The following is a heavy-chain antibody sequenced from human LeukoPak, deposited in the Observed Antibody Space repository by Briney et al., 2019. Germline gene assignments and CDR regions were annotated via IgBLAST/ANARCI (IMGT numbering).Heavy chain of an antibody. CDR3: ARRSRVRGVRVGWFDP. V-gene: IGHV4-61*02. CDR1: GGSISSGSYY. Sequence: SETLSLTCTVSGGSISSGSYYWSWIRQPAGKGLEWIGRIYTSGSTNYNPSLKSRVTISVDTSKNQFSLKLSSVTAADTAVYYCARRSRVRGVRVGWFDPWGQGTLVTVSS. CDR2: IYTSGST. J-gene: IGHJ5*02. D-gene: IGHD3-10*01.